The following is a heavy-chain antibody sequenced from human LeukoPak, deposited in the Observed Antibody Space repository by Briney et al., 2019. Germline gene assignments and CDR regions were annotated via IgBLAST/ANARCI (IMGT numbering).Heavy chain of an antibody. CDR1: GFTFSDYC. D-gene: IGHD1-1*01. V-gene: IGHV3-11*04. J-gene: IGHJ3*02. CDR3: AKIRSVGTGDAFDI. Sequence: GGSLRLSCAASGFTFSDYCMSWIRQAPGKGLEWVSYISSSGSTIYYADSVKGRFTISRDNAKNTLYLQMNSLRAEDTSMYYCAKIRSVGTGDAFDIWGQGTMVTVSS. CDR2: ISSSGSTI.